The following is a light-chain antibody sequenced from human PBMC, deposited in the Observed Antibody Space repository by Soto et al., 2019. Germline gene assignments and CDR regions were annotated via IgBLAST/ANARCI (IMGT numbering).Light chain of an antibody. CDR2: GAS. CDR3: QHYITSLTT. Sequence: EIVLTQSPGTLSLSPGERATLYCRASQSVRSNFLAWYQQKPGQAPRLLIYGASNRATGIPDRFSGSGSGTDFTLTITRLEPEDFAVYYCQHYITSLTTFGQGTKVDIK. J-gene: IGKJ1*01. CDR1: QSVRSNF. V-gene: IGKV3-20*01.